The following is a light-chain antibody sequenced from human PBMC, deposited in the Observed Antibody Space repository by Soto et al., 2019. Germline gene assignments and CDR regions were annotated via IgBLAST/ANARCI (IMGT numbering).Light chain of an antibody. Sequence: IGVTQSPGTLSLSPGERATLSGRASQSVSSIYLAWYQQKPGQAPRLVIYGASNRATGVPDRFSGSGSGTVFSLTSSRLEPEDFAVYYCQQYGGSWTFGQGTKVEIK. CDR1: QSVSSIY. CDR2: GAS. J-gene: IGKJ1*01. CDR3: QQYGGSWT. V-gene: IGKV3-20*01.